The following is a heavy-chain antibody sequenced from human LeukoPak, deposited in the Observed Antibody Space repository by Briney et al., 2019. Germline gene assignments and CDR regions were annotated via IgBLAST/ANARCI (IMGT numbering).Heavy chain of an antibody. V-gene: IGHV3-48*01. D-gene: IGHD6-13*01. CDR3: AKEIRTSSSWYGDYFDY. CDR2: ISSSSSTI. Sequence: GGSLRLSCAASGFTFSSYSMNWVRQAPGKGLEWVSYISSSSSTIYYADSVKGRFTISRDNAKNSLYLQMNSLRAEDTAVYYCAKEIRTSSSWYGDYFDYWGQGTLVTVSS. CDR1: GFTFSSYS. J-gene: IGHJ4*02.